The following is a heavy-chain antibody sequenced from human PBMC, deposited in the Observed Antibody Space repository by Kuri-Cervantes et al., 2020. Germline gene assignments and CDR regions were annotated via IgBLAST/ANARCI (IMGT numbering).Heavy chain of an antibody. D-gene: IGHD3/OR15-3a*01. CDR2: LYHSGTT. Sequence: SETLSLTCSVSAYSISSGYYWGWIRQPPGKGLEWIGSLYHSGTTYYSSSLKSRVTISVDTSKNQFSLKLNSVTATDTAVYYCARQRGWTYRDPLDYWGQGTLVTVSS. J-gene: IGHJ4*02. V-gene: IGHV4-38-2*01. CDR1: AYSISSGYY. CDR3: ARQRGWTYRDPLDY.